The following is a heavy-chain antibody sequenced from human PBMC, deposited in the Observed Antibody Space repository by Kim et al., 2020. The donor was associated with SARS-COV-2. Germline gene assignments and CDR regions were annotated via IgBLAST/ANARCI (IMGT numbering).Heavy chain of an antibody. CDR2: IFHSGST. CDR3: ARLDSDSVNYFWFDP. D-gene: IGHD3-22*01. Sequence: SETLSLTCAVSDGSISSKWWTWVRQPPGKGLEWIGEIFHSGSTNDNPSLKSRVTMSVDKPKNQFSLKLSSVTAADTAVYYCARLDSDSVNYFWFDPWGEGTLVDGFS. V-gene: IGHV4-4*02. J-gene: IGHJ5*02. CDR1: DGSISSKW.